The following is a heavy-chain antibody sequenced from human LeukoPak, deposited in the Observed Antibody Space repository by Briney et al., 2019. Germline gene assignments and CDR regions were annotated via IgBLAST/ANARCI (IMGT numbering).Heavy chain of an antibody. V-gene: IGHV4-34*01. CDR2: INHSGST. CDR1: GGSFSGYY. J-gene: IGHJ6*03. CDR3: ARGWVTTPYYYYMDV. Sequence: SETLSLTCAVYGGSFSGYYWSWIRQPPGKGLEWIGEINHSGSTNYNPSLKSRVTISVDTSKNQFSLKLSSVTAADTAVYYCARGWVTTPYYYYMDVWGKGTTVTVSS. D-gene: IGHD2-21*02.